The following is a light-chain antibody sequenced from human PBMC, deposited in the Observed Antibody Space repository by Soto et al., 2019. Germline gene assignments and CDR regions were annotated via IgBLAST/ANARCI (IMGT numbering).Light chain of an antibody. J-gene: IGKJ4*01. CDR3: QQYDNLPLT. CDR1: QDISNY. Sequence: DLQMTQSPSSLSASVGYRVTITCQASQDISNYLNWYQQKPGKAPKLLIYDASNLETGVPSRFSGSGSGTDFTFTISSLQPEDIATYYYQQYDNLPLTCGGGTKVEIK. CDR2: DAS. V-gene: IGKV1-33*01.